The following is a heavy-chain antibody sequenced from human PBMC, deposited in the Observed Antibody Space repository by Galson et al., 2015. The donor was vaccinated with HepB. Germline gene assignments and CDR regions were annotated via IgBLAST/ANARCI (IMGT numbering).Heavy chain of an antibody. CDR1: GFTFGTYG. J-gene: IGHJ2*01. Sequence: SLRLSCAASGFTFGTYGMHWVRQAPGKGLEWVALIWYDGSNKYYAGSVKGRFTISRDNSKNTVYLQMNSLRAEDTAVFYCARDPHSIAVGGRYFDLWGRGTLVTVSS. D-gene: IGHD6-19*01. CDR2: IWYDGSNK. V-gene: IGHV3-33*01. CDR3: ARDPHSIAVGGRYFDL.